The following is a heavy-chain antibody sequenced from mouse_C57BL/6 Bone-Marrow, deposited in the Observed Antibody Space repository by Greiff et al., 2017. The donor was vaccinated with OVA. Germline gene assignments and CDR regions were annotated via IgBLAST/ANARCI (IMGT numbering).Heavy chain of an antibody. J-gene: IGHJ2*01. V-gene: IGHV1-42*01. Sequence: VQLQQSGPELEKPGASVKISCKASGYSFTGYYMNWVKQSPEKSLEWIGEINPSTGGNTYNQKCNATATLTVDKSSSTADMQRKSLTSEDAAVYYCARNYGSSRYYFDYWGQGTTLTVSS. D-gene: IGHD1-1*01. CDR3: ARNYGSSRYYFDY. CDR2: INPSTGGN. CDR1: GYSFTGYY.